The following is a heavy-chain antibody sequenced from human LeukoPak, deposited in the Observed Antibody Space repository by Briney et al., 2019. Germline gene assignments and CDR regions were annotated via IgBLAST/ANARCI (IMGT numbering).Heavy chain of an antibody. CDR1: GGSINNYY. D-gene: IGHD1-26*01. CDR3: AREPIVGATNLFDY. J-gene: IGHJ4*02. Sequence: SSETLSLTCTVSGGSINNYYWSWIRQPPGKGLEWMGYVYYSGSINYNPSLKSRLTISVDTSKNQFSLKLSSVSAADTAVYYCAREPIVGATNLFDYWGQGTLVTVS. CDR2: VYYSGSI. V-gene: IGHV4-59*01.